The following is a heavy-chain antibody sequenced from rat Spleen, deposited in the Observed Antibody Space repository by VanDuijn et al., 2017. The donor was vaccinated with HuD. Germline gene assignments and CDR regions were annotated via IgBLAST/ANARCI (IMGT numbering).Heavy chain of an antibody. CDR3: TREEYRYNSRWFAY. D-gene: IGHD1-5*01. V-gene: IGHV2-63*01. Sequence: QVQLKETGPGLVQPSETLSLTCTVSGFSITSYSVSWVRQPSGKGPEWLGKMWYDGDTAYNSAHKSRLSVSRDTSKNQVFLKMNSLQTEDTAIYFCTREEYRYNSRWFAYWGQGVMVTVSS. J-gene: IGHJ2*01. CDR2: MWYDGDT. CDR1: GFSITSYS.